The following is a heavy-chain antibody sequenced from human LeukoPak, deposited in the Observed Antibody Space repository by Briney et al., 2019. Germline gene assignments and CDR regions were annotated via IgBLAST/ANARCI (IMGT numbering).Heavy chain of an antibody. Sequence: GGSLRLSCAASGFTFSSYWMHWVRQAPGKGLEWVSATSGNGVKTYYADSVKGRFTISRDNSKNTLYLQMNSLRAEDTAVYYCAKDAGWPFDYWGQGTLVTVSS. V-gene: IGHV3-23*01. CDR2: TSGNGVKT. D-gene: IGHD6-19*01. CDR1: GFTFSSYW. CDR3: AKDAGWPFDY. J-gene: IGHJ4*02.